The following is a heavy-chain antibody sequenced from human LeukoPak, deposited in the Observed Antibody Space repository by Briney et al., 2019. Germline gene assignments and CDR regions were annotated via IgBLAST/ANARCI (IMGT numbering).Heavy chain of an antibody. CDR1: GYSFSTYA. J-gene: IGHJ4*02. CDR3: ARDNKVRDDSWSGYYDY. D-gene: IGHD3-3*01. V-gene: IGHV1-3*01. Sequence: ASVKVSCKASGYSFSTYAMHWVRQAPGQRLEWMGWINVGNGNTKYSQKFQGRVTITRDTSASTAYMELSSLRTEDTAVYYCARDNKVRDDSWSGYYDYWGQGTLVTVSS. CDR2: INVGNGNT.